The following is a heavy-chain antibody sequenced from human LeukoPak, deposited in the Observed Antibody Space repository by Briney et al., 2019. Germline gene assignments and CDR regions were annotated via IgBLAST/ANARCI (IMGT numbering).Heavy chain of an antibody. CDR2: IYYSGST. V-gene: IGHV4-30-4*01. Sequence: SETLSLTCTVSGGSISSGDYYWSWIRQPPGKGLEWIGYIYYSGSTYYNPSLKSRVTISVDTSKNQFSLKLSSVTAADTAVYYCASLQIVATIMSCFDPWGQGTLVTVSS. D-gene: IGHD5-12*01. CDR3: ASLQIVATIMSCFDP. J-gene: IGHJ5*02. CDR1: GGSISSGDYY.